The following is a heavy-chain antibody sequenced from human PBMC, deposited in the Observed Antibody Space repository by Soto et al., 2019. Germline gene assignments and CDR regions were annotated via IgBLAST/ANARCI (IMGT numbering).Heavy chain of an antibody. V-gene: IGHV3-30*18. CDR2: ISYDGSNK. CDR1: GFTFSSYG. D-gene: IGHD7-27*01. Sequence: QVQLVESGGGVVQPGRSLRLSCAASGFTFSSYGMHWVRQAPGKGLEWVALISYDGSNKYYADSVKGRFTISRDKSKNPLYLQMNSLRTEDTAVYYCAKDLGHGGRGAFDIWSQGTMVTVSS. CDR3: AKDLGHGGRGAFDI. J-gene: IGHJ3*02.